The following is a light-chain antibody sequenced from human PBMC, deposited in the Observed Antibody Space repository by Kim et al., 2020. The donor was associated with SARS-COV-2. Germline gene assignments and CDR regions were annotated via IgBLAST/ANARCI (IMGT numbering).Light chain of an antibody. CDR2: EIK. CDR1: SYPFVNNH. CDR3: AAWDDSLIGPV. V-gene: IGLV1-47*01. J-gene: IGLJ3*02. Sequence: GQRVTIVCSGSSYPFVNNHLYWYHQLPGTAPKLLLYEIKERPSGVPDRFSGSKSGASASLAISGLRSEDEGVYYCAAWDDSLIGPVFGGGTQLTVL.